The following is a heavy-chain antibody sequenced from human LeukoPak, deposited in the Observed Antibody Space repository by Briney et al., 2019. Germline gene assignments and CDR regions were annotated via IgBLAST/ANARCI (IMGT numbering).Heavy chain of an antibody. V-gene: IGHV3-9*03. CDR1: GFTFDDYA. Sequence: PGGSLRLSCAASGFTFDDYAMHWVRQAPGKGLERVSGISWNSGMIGYADSVKGRFTISRDNAKDSLYLQMNSLRVDDMALYFCTKDVKYRSFDAFDIWGQGTMVTASS. D-gene: IGHD5-18*01. J-gene: IGHJ3*02. CDR3: TKDVKYRSFDAFDI. CDR2: ISWNSGMI.